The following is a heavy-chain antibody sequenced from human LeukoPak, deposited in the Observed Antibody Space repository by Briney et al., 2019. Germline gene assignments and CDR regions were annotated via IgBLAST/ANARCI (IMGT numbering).Heavy chain of an antibody. J-gene: IGHJ4*02. CDR3: AKGGKWDVTPFDY. CDR1: GFTFTSYS. D-gene: IGHD1-26*01. Sequence: GGSLRLSCAASGFTFTSYSMNWVRQATGKGLEWVSTISGGGGSTYYADSVKGRFTISRDNSKNTLYLQVNSLRAEDTAVYYCAKGGKWDVTPFDYWGQGTLVTVSS. CDR2: ISGGGGST. V-gene: IGHV3-23*01.